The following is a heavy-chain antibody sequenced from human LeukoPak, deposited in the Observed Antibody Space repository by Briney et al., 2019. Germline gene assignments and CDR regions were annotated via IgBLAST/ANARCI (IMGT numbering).Heavy chain of an antibody. D-gene: IGHD6-6*01. Sequence: GGSLRLSCAASGFGFSGAWMSWVRQAPGEGLEWVGRIKSQTSGGTIDYAAPVKGRFTISRDDSKNTLYLQMDGLQSEGTAVYYCTTYAAARPDYFHYWGQGTLVTVSS. V-gene: IGHV3-15*01. J-gene: IGHJ4*02. CDR1: GFGFSGAW. CDR2: IKSQTSGGTI. CDR3: TTYAAARPDYFHY.